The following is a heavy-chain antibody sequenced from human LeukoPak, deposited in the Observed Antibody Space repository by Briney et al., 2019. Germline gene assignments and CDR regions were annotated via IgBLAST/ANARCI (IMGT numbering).Heavy chain of an antibody. J-gene: IGHJ4*02. CDR2: ISYDENDK. D-gene: IGHD2-15*01. V-gene: IGHV3-30*04. Sequence: PGRSLRLSCAASGFTFSIYAMHWVRQAPGKGLEWVAVISYDENDKYYADSVKGRFTISRDNSKNTLYLQMNSLRAEDTAVYYCAKVGISVIGYCSGGSCDLAYYFDYWGQGTLVTVSS. CDR1: GFTFSIYA. CDR3: AKVGISVIGYCSGGSCDLAYYFDY.